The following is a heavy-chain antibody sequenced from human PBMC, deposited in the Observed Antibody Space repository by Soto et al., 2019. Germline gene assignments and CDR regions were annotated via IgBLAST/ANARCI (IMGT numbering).Heavy chain of an antibody. CDR2: TPD. V-gene: IGHV3-30-3*01. Sequence: RLSCVASGFIFTDYQMHWVRQAPGKGLEWVGTPDHCAEFVEGRFTISRDNSKNTLYLQMTNLRPEDTAVYFCAREIGGTAPDFWGQGTMVTVS. D-gene: IGHD2-21*02. CDR3: AREIGGTAPDF. CDR1: GFIFTDYQ. J-gene: IGHJ4*02.